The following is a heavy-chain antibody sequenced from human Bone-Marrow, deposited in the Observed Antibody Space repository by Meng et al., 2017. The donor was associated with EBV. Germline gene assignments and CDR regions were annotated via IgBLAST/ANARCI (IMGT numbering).Heavy chain of an antibody. CDR3: AHRRDYSYFDY. V-gene: IGHV2-5*02. J-gene: IGHJ4*02. CDR2: IYWDDDK. Sequence: TLKRSGPTPAHPPPPLTLTVTFSGFPLSTPGGGVGMIRQPQGEALEWLAVIYWDDDKRYSPSLKSRLTITKDTSKQQVVLTMTNMDPVDTATYYCAHRRDYSYFDYWGQGTLVTVSS. D-gene: IGHD2-21*01. CDR1: GFPLSTPGGG.